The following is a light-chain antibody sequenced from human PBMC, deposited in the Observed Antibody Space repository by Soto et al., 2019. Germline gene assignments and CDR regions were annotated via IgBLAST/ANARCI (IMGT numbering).Light chain of an antibody. Sequence: DIEMTQSPSTLSASVGDRVTITCRASQSISTWLAWYQQKPGKAPKVLIYKASSLESGVPSTFSGSGSGTDFTLTISSLQPDDFATYYCQQFNTCPYTFGQGTKLEIK. CDR3: QQFNTCPYT. J-gene: IGKJ2*01. CDR2: KAS. V-gene: IGKV1-5*03. CDR1: QSISTW.